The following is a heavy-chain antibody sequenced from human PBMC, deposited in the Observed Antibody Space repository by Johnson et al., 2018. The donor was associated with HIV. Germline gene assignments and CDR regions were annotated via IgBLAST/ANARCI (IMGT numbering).Heavy chain of an antibody. V-gene: IGHV3-15*01. J-gene: IGHJ3*02. CDR2: IKSKTDGGTI. CDR1: GFTFSNAW. CDR3: TTDWYSSSWYGALDAFDI. Sequence: MLLVESGGGMVKPGGSLRLSCAASGFTFSNAWMSWVRQAPGKGLEWVGRIKSKTDGGTIDYAAPVKGRFTISRDDSKNTLYLQRNSLKTEDTAVYYCTTDWYSSSWYGALDAFDIWGQGTMVTVSS. D-gene: IGHD6-13*01.